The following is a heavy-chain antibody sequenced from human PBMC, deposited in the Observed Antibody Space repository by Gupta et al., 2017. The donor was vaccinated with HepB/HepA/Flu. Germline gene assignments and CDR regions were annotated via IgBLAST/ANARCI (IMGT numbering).Heavy chain of an antibody. J-gene: IGHJ6*02. V-gene: IGHV3-21*01. CDR3: ARAGVPYYYGMDV. D-gene: IGHD2-8*01. Sequence: EVQLVESGGGLVKPGGSLRLSCAASGFTFSSYSMNWFRQAQGKGLEWVSSISSSSSYIYYADSVKGRFTISRDNAKNSLYLQMYSLRAEDTAVYYCARAGVPYYYGMDVWGQGTTVTVSS. CDR1: GFTFSSYS. CDR2: ISSSSSYI.